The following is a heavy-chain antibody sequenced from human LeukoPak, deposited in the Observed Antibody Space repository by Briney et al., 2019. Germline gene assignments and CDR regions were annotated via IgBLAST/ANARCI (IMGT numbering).Heavy chain of an antibody. CDR1: GFTCSSYA. Sequence: GGSLRLSCAASGFTCSSYAMSWVRQDPGKGLEWVSAISGSGGSTYYADSVKGRFTISRDNSKNTLYLQMNSLRAEDTAVYYCAKGRYFDWLDYYGMDVWGQGTTVTVSS. CDR2: ISGSGGST. D-gene: IGHD3-9*01. CDR3: AKGRYFDWLDYYGMDV. V-gene: IGHV3-23*01. J-gene: IGHJ6*02.